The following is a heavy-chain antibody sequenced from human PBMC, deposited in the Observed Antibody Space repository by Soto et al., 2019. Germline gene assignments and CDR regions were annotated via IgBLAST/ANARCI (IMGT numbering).Heavy chain of an antibody. CDR3: ARDQGRGRTDA. CDR1: GGSISDYY. D-gene: IGHD3-10*01. Sequence: SETLSLTCAVYGGSISDYYWSWIRQPPGKGLEWIGEINHSGSTNYNPSLKSRVTISVDTSKNQFSLRVSSVTVADTAVYYCARDQGRGRTDAWGQGNLVTVSS. J-gene: IGHJ5*02. V-gene: IGHV4-34*01. CDR2: INHSGST.